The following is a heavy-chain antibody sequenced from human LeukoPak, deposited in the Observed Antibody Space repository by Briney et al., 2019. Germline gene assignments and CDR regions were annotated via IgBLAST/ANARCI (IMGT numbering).Heavy chain of an antibody. Sequence: SETLSLTCTVSGDSINTYYWSWIRQPPGRGLEWIGYIYYSGSTNYNPSLNSRVTISVDTSKNQFSLKLRSVTAADTAVYYCARGCSSGTCPFDYWGQGTLVTVSS. J-gene: IGHJ4*02. CDR1: GDSINTYY. CDR3: ARGCSSGTCPFDY. D-gene: IGHD2-15*01. V-gene: IGHV4-59*01. CDR2: IYYSGST.